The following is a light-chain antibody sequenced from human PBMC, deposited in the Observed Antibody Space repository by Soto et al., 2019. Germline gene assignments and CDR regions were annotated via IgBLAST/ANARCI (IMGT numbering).Light chain of an antibody. CDR1: SSDIGSYNL. CDR3: CSYAGSSTYV. J-gene: IGLJ1*01. CDR2: EGS. Sequence: QSALTQPASVSGSPGQSITISCTGSSSDIGSYNLVSWYQQHPGKAPKLMIYEGSKRPSGVSNRFSGSKSGNTASLTIFGLQAEDEAEYYCCSYAGSSTYVFGSGTKLTVL. V-gene: IGLV2-23*01.